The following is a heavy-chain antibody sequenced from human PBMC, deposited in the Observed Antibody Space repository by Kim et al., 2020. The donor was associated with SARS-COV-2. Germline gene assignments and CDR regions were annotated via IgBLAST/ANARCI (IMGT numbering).Heavy chain of an antibody. CDR3: AKSHGVPL. CDR1: GFTFGFSSFA. Sequence: GGSLRLSCAASGFTFGFSSFAMNWVRQAPGKGLEWVSAISGSGGNTYYADSVKGRFTISRDNSKNTLYLQMNSLRAEDTAIYYCAKSHGVPLWGQGTMVTVSS. D-gene: IGHD4-17*01. V-gene: IGHV3-23*01. J-gene: IGHJ3*01. CDR2: ISGSGGNT.